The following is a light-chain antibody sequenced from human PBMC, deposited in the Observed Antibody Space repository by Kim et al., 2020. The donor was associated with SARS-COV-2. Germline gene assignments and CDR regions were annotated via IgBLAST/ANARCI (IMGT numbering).Light chain of an antibody. CDR2: KAS. Sequence: DIQMTQSPSTLSASAGDRVTITCRASPSIGNFLAWYQQKPGRAPKLLIYKASYLESGVPSRFSGSGSGTEFTLTIYSLQPDDFASYYCQQYYGYPWTFGQGTKVDIK. CDR3: QQYYGYPWT. CDR1: PSIGNF. J-gene: IGKJ1*01. V-gene: IGKV1-5*03.